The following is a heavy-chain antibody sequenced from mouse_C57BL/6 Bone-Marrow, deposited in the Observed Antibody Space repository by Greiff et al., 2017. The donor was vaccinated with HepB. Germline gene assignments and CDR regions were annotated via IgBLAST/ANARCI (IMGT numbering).Heavy chain of an antibody. D-gene: IGHD3-2*02. J-gene: IGHJ3*01. Sequence: EVQGVESGGGLVQPKGSLKLSCAASGFTFNTYAMHWVRQAPGKGLEWVARIRSKSSNYATYYADSVKDRFTISRDDSQSMLYLQMNNLKTEDTAMYYCVRDLDSSGYVAWFAYWGQGTLVTVSA. CDR2: IRSKSSNYAT. CDR3: VRDLDSSGYVAWFAY. V-gene: IGHV10-3*01. CDR1: GFTFNTYA.